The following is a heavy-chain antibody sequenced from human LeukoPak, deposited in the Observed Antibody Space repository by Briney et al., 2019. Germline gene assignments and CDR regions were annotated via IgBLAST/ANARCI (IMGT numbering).Heavy chain of an antibody. J-gene: IGHJ4*02. CDR2: IYPGDSDT. V-gene: IGHV5-51*01. Sequence: GESLKISCQASGYTFTSYWIGWVRQMPGKGLEWMGIIYPGDSDTRYSPSFQGQVTISADKSISTAYLQWSSLKASDTAMYYCARRSRGYSYGLDYWGQGTLVTVSS. D-gene: IGHD5-18*01. CDR3: ARRSRGYSYGLDY. CDR1: GYTFTSYW.